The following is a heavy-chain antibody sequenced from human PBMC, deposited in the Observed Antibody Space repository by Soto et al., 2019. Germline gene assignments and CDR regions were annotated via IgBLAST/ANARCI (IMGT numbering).Heavy chain of an antibody. J-gene: IGHJ3*02. CDR2: ISWNSGSI. CDR3: AKDIVREMVAATHHAFDI. V-gene: IGHV3-9*01. D-gene: IGHD2-15*01. CDR1: GFTFDDYA. Sequence: PGGSLRLSCAASGFTFDDYAMHWVRQAPGKGLEWVSGISWNSGSIGYADSVKGRFTISRDNAKNSLYLQMNSLRAEDTALYYCAKDIVREMVAATHHAFDIWGQGTMVTVSS.